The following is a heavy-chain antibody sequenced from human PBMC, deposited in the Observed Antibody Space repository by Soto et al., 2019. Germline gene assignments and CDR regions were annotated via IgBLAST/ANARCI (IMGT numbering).Heavy chain of an antibody. V-gene: IGHV4-59*01. CDR3: ARANSGWYPFYFDY. D-gene: IGHD6-19*01. J-gene: IGHJ4*02. CDR1: GGSISSYY. CDR2: IYYSGST. Sequence: SETLSLTCTVSGGSISSYYWSWIRQPPGKGLEWIGYIYYSGSTNYNPSLKSRVTISVDTSKNQFSLKLSSVTAADTAVYYCARANSGWYPFYFDYWGQGTLVTVSS.